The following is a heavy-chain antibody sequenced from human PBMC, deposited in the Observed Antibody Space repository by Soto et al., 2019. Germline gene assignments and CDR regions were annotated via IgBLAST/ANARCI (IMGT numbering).Heavy chain of an antibody. J-gene: IGHJ6*02. CDR2: ISNDGSNY. Sequence: QVQLVESGGGVVQPGRSLRLSCAASGFTFTSYAMHWVRQAPGKGLEWVAVISNDGSNYYYADSVRSRFTISRDNTKNTLFLQMSSLRGEDSGVYYCARGTTLAIFDYGMDVWGQGTTVTVSS. CDR3: ARGTTLAIFDYGMDV. CDR1: GFTFTSYA. D-gene: IGHD3-3*01. V-gene: IGHV3-30-3*01.